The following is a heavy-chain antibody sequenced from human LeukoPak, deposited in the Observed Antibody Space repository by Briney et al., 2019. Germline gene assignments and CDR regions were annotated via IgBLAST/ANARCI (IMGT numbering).Heavy chain of an antibody. CDR3: ARGGSPPEALGDTFDI. CDR2: ISGDGSII. CDR1: RFTFSNSW. Sequence: HSGGSLRLSCAAPRFTFSNSWMHWVRQGPGKGLVWVSRISGDGSIIRYADSVKGRFTISRDNAKNTLYLQMNSLRAEDTAVYYCARGGSPPEALGDTFDIWGQGTMVTVSS. D-gene: IGHD1-26*01. J-gene: IGHJ3*02. V-gene: IGHV3-74*01.